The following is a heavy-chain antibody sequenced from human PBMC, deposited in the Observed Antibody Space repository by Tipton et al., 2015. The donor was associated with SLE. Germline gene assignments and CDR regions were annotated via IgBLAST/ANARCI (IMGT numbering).Heavy chain of an antibody. J-gene: IGHJ3*02. V-gene: IGHV4-61*02. Sequence: TLSLTCTVSGGSISSGSYYWSWIRQPAGKGLEWIGRIYHSGSTTYTNYNPSLKSRVIISLDTSRNHFSLKLTSVTAADTAVYFCARDRDIVLEPVPIPPAFDIWGQGTTVTVSS. CDR1: GGSISSGSYY. CDR3: ARDRDIVLEPVPIPPAFDI. D-gene: IGHD2-8*02. CDR2: IYHSGSTTYT.